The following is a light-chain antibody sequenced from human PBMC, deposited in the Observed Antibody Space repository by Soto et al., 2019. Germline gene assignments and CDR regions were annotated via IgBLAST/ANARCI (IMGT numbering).Light chain of an antibody. V-gene: IGKV1-33*01. CDR3: QYSRHLPL. CDR1: QDIGYY. Sequence: DIQMTQSPSSLSASVGDRVTITCQASQDIGYYLNWYHHQPGKAPQLLIYDAFNFETGVPSRFSGGGSRTHFIFTISGLPPDDVATYCCQYSRHLPLFGPGTKVDIK. CDR2: DAF. J-gene: IGKJ3*01.